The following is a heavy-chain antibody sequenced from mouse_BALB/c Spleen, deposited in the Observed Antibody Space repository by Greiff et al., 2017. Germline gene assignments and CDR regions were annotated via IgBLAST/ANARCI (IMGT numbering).Heavy chain of an antibody. CDR1: GFNIKDYY. D-gene: IGHD2-10*01. Sequence: VQLKESGAELVRSGASVKLSCTASGFNIKDYYMHWVKQRPEQGLEWIGWIDPENGDTEYAPKFQGKATMTADTSSNTAYLQLSSLTSEDTAVYYCTASYGNSLDYWGQGTTLTVSS. V-gene: IGHV14-4*02. CDR3: TASYGNSLDY. CDR2: IDPENGDT. J-gene: IGHJ2*01.